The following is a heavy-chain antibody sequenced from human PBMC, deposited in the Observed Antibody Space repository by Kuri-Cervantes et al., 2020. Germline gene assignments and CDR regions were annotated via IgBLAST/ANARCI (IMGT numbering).Heavy chain of an antibody. CDR1: GFTFSSYG. CDR3: ARIREQGRIDY. J-gene: IGHJ4*02. CDR2: ISYDGSNK. V-gene: IGHV3-30*03. Sequence: GGSLRLSCAASGFTFSSYGMHWVRQAPGKGLEWVAVISYDGSNKYYADSVKGRFTISRDNSKNTLYLQMNSLRAEDTAVYYCARIREQGRIDYWGQGTLVTVSS. D-gene: IGHD1/OR15-1a*01.